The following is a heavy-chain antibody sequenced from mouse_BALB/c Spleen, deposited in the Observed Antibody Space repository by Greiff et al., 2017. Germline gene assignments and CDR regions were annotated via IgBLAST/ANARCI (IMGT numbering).Heavy chain of an antibody. CDR3: ASMGDGYY. CDR1: GYTFTSYW. CDR2: INPSTGYT. V-gene: IGHV1-7*01. D-gene: IGHD2-3*01. Sequence: QVQLQQSGAELAKPGASVKMSCKASGYTFTSYWMHWVKQRPGQGLEWIGYINPSTGYTEYNQKFKDKATLTADKSSSTAYMQLSSLTSEDSAVYYCASMGDGYYWGQGTTLTVSS. J-gene: IGHJ2*01.